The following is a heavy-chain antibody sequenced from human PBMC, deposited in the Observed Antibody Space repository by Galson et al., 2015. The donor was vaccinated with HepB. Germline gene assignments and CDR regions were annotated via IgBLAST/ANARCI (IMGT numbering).Heavy chain of an antibody. Sequence: SLRLSCAASGFTFSSYGMHWVRQAPGKGLEWVAVIWYDGSNKHYADSVKGRSTISRDNSKNTLYLQMNSLRAEDTAVYYCARGFSGWNYRPAYYYGMDVWGQGTTVTVSS. J-gene: IGHJ6*02. CDR1: GFTFSSYG. CDR2: IWYDGSNK. CDR3: ARGFSGWNYRPAYYYGMDV. D-gene: IGHD1-7*01. V-gene: IGHV3-33*01.